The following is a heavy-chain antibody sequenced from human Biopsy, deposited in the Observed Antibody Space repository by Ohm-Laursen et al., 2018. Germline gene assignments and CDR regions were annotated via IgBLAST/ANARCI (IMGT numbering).Heavy chain of an antibody. V-gene: IGHV4-59*01. J-gene: IGHJ4*02. CDR2: IYDRGST. Sequence: SETLSLTCAVSGGSFSGTYWSWIRQTPGKGLEYIGYIYDRGSTANYNPSLESRVTMSVDMPKNQFSLKLSSVTAADTAIYYCARGMRSSGWPYFDSWGQGTLVTVSS. CDR1: GGSFSGTY. CDR3: ARGMRSSGWPYFDS. D-gene: IGHD6-19*01.